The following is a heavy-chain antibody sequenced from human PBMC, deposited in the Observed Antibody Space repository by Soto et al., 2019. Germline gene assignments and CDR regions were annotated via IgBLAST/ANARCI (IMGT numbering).Heavy chain of an antibody. V-gene: IGHV4-34*01. J-gene: IGHJ6*02. CDR3: ARGYDSSGYYYRLYYYGMDV. Sequence: QVQLQQWGAGLLKPSETLSLTCAVYGGSFSGYYWSWIRQPPGKGLEWIGEINHSGSTNYNPSLKERITLLVDPSQNQFSLKLSSVTAADTTVYYCARGYDSSGYYYRLYYYGMDVWGQGTTVTVSS. D-gene: IGHD3-22*01. CDR2: INHSGST. CDR1: GGSFSGYY.